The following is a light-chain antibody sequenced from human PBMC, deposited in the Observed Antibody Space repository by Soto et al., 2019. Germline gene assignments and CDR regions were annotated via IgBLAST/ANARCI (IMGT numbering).Light chain of an antibody. V-gene: IGKV3-11*01. Sequence: EIVLTQSPATLSLSPGERATLSCRASQSVSSYLAWYQQKPGQAPRLLIYDASNMATGIPARFSSSGSGTDFTLTISSLEHEDFAGYYCQQRSNWPRFTFGGGTKVEIK. CDR3: QQRSNWPRFT. CDR2: DAS. CDR1: QSVSSY. J-gene: IGKJ4*01.